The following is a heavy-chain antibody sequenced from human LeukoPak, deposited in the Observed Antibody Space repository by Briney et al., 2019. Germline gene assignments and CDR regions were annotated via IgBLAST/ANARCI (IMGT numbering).Heavy chain of an antibody. CDR2: ISSSSSYI. CDR3: ARGLWFDP. Sequence: GGSLRLSCAASGFTFSNYGMHWVRQAPGKGLEWVSSISSSSSYIYYADSVKGRFTISRDNAKNSLYLQMNSLRAEDTAVYYCARGLWFDPWGQGALVTVSS. CDR1: GFTFSNYG. V-gene: IGHV3-21*01. J-gene: IGHJ5*02.